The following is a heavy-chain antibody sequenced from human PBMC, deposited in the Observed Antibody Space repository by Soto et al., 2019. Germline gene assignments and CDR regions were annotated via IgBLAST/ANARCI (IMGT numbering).Heavy chain of an antibody. CDR3: VRGRGGGSGEYYQSQGMDV. D-gene: IGHD3-10*01. V-gene: IGHV4-30-2*01. Sequence: KPSETLSLTCSVSSGSINSVGYSWSWIRQPPGRGLEWIGYIYPNGVTSHNPSLKSRVTMSVDKSRNQFSLKLRSVTAADTAVYYCVRGRGGGSGEYYQSQGMDVWGQGTTVTVSS. CDR1: SGSINSVGYS. CDR2: IYPNGVT. J-gene: IGHJ6*02.